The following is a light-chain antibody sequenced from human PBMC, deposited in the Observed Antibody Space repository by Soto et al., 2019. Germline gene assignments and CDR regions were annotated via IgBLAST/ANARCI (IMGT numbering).Light chain of an antibody. J-gene: IGLJ3*02. Sequence: QSVLTQPPSASGTPGQRVTISCSESSSSIGSNYIYWYQQLPGTAPKLLIYRDSQRPSGVPDRFSGSKSGTSASLAISGLRSEDEADYYCAAWDDSLRGWVFGGVTQLTVL. CDR1: SSSIGSNY. CDR3: AAWDDSLRGWV. CDR2: RDS. V-gene: IGLV1-47*01.